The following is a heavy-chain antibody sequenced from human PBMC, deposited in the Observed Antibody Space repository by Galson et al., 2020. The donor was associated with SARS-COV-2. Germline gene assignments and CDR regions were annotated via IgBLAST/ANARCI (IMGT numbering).Heavy chain of an antibody. J-gene: IGHJ4*02. V-gene: IGHV4-39*01. CDR2: IYYSGST. CDR3: ARHPWFGEFYYFDY. D-gene: IGHD3-10*01. Sequence: SETLSLTCTVSGGSISSSSYYWGWIRQPPGKGLEWIGSIYYSGSTYYNPSLKSRVTISVDTSKNQFSLKLSSVTAADTAVYYCARHPWFGEFYYFDYWGQGTLVTVSS. CDR1: GGSISSSSYY.